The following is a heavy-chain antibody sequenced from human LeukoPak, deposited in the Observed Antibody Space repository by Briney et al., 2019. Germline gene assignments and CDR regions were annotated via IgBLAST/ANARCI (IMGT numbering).Heavy chain of an antibody. CDR3: ARVYPQTYGSGSYYFDSPN. J-gene: IGHJ4*02. Sequence: ASVKVSCKASGYTFTSYGISWVRQAPGQGLEWVGWISAYNGNTNYAQELQGRVTMTTDTSTSTAYMELRSLRSDDTAVYYCARVYPQTYGSGSYYFDSPNWGQGTLVTVSS. CDR2: ISAYNGNT. V-gene: IGHV1-18*01. CDR1: GYTFTSYG. D-gene: IGHD3-10*01.